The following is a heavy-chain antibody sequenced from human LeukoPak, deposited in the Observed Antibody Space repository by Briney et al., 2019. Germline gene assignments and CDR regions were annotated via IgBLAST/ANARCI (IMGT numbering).Heavy chain of an antibody. V-gene: IGHV1-69*04. CDR3: ARDRPWVGATGGLAFDI. J-gene: IGHJ3*02. CDR2: IIPILGIA. CDR1: GGTFSSYA. Sequence: ASVKVSCKASGGTFSSYAISWVRQAPGQGLEWMGRIIPILGIANYAQKFQGRVTITADKSTSTAYMELSSLRSDDTAVYYCARDRPWVGATGGLAFDIWGQGTMVTVSS. D-gene: IGHD1-26*01.